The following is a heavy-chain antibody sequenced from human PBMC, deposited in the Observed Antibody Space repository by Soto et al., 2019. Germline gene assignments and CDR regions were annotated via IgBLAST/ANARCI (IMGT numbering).Heavy chain of an antibody. Sequence: PSATLSLTSTVSCGSIISGDYYWSWIRQPPGKGLEWIGYIYYSGSTYYNPSLKSRVTISVDTSKNQFSLKLSSVTAADTAVYYCARTPGYYDSSGNNWFDPWGQGTLVTVSS. J-gene: IGHJ5*02. D-gene: IGHD3-22*01. CDR2: IYYSGST. CDR1: CGSIISGDYY. CDR3: ARTPGYYDSSGNNWFDP. V-gene: IGHV4-30-4*01.